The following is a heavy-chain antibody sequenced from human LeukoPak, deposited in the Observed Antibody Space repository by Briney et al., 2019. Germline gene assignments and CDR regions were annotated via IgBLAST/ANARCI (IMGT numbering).Heavy chain of an antibody. V-gene: IGHV4-34*01. Sequence: SETLSLTCAVYGGSFSGYYWSWIRQPPGKGLEWIGEINHSGSTNYNPSLKSRVTISVDTSKNQFSLKLSSVTAADTAVYYCARGRCSDYWGQGTLVTVSS. CDR3: ARGRCSDY. CDR1: GGSFSGYY. D-gene: IGHD2-8*01. J-gene: IGHJ4*02. CDR2: INHSGST.